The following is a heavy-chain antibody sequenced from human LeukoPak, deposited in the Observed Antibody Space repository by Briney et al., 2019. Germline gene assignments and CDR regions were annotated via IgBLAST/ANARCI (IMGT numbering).Heavy chain of an antibody. J-gene: IGHJ4*02. D-gene: IGHD6-13*01. CDR1: GFTFKLYW. CDR3: AKDIHPIAAAGTAIDY. CDR2: INDDGSDT. V-gene: IGHV3-74*01. Sequence: PGGSLRLSWAASGFTFKLYWMDWVRQVPGKGPVWVSRINDDGSDTIYADSVRGRFTISRDNAKNSLYLQMNSLRAEDTALYYCAKDIHPIAAAGTAIDYWGQGTLVTVSS.